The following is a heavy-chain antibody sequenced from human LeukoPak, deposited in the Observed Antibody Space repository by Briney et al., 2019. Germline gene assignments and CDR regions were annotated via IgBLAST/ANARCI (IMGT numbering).Heavy chain of an antibody. V-gene: IGHV3-11*04. CDR3: ARDQVWGSYRSPPI. J-gene: IGHJ4*02. CDR1: GFTFSDYY. Sequence: GGSLRLSCAASGFTFSDYYMSWLRQAPGKGLEWVSYISSSSSTIYYADSVKGRFTISRDNAKNSLYLQMNSLRAEDTAVYYCARDQVWGSYRSPPIWGQGTLVTVSS. CDR2: ISSSSSTI. D-gene: IGHD3-16*02.